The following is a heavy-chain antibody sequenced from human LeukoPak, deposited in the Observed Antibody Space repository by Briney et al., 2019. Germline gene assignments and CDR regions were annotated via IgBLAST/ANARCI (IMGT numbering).Heavy chain of an antibody. CDR1: XLS. Sequence: XLSMXXVRQAPGKGLEWMGGFDPEDGETIYAQKFQGRVTMTEDTSTDTAYMELSSLRSEDTAVYYCASWGFMVDYWGQGTLVTVSS. V-gene: IGHV1-24*01. CDR2: FDPEDGET. CDR3: ASWGFMVDY. D-gene: IGHD3-16*01. J-gene: IGHJ4*02.